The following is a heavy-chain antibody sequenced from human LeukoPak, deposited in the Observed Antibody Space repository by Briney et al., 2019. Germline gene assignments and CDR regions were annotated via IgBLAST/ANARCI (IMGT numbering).Heavy chain of an antibody. CDR3: ARDQEGFDY. CDR1: GYTFTSNY. V-gene: IGHV1-46*01. Sequence: ASVKVSCKASGYTFTSNYIHWVRQAPGQGLEWMGMVYPRDGSTSYAQKFQGRVTVTRDTSTSTVHMELSGLRSEDTAVYYCARDQEGFDYWGQGTLVTVSS. CDR2: VYPRDGST. J-gene: IGHJ4*02.